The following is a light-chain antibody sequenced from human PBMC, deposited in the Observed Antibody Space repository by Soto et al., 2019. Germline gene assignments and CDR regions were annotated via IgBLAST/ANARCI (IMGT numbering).Light chain of an antibody. Sequence: DLVMTQSPLSLPVTPGEPASISCRSSQSPLHSKGYNYLDWYLQKPGQSPQLLIYLGSNRASGVPDRFNGSGSGTDFTLKISRVEAEDVGVYYCMQALQTPPTFGQGTRLEIK. V-gene: IGKV2-28*01. CDR3: MQALQTPPT. J-gene: IGKJ5*01. CDR1: QSPLHSKGYNY. CDR2: LGS.